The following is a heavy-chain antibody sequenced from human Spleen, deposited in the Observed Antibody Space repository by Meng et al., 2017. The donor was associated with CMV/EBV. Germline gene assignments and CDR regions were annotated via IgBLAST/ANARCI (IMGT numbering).Heavy chain of an antibody. Sequence: QGQLVEVGGGFVKPGGSLRLPCAASGFTFSDYYMSWIRQAPGKGLEWVSYISSSSSYTNYADSVKGRFTISRDNAKNSLYLQMNSLRAEDTAVYYCARGRYSSSWSVDYWGQGTLVTVSS. D-gene: IGHD6-13*01. CDR2: ISSSSSYT. CDR3: ARGRYSSSWSVDY. CDR1: GFTFSDYY. V-gene: IGHV3-11*05. J-gene: IGHJ4*02.